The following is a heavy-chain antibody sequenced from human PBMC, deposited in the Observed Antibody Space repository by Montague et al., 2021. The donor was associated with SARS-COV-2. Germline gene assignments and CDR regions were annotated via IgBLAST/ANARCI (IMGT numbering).Heavy chain of an antibody. CDR2: ISRDSAEI. J-gene: IGHJ4*02. Sequence: SLRLSCAASGFTFSNYHITSVRQAPGKGLQWVSYISRDSAEIYXXXSXKGRFTISRDNDRSALYLQLHTLRNEDTAMYYCARDSGITGADDYWGQGTLVVVSS. CDR3: ARDSGITGADDY. D-gene: IGHD1-14*01. CDR1: GFTFSNYH. V-gene: IGHV3-48*02.